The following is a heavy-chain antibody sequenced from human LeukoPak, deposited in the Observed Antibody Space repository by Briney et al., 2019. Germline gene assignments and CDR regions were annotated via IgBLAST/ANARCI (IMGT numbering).Heavy chain of an antibody. D-gene: IGHD2-2*02. V-gene: IGHV3-23*01. CDR1: GFTFSSYA. Sequence: PGGSLRLSCAASGFTFSSYAMSWVRQAPGKGLEWVSAISGSGGSTYYADSVKGRFTISRDNSKNTLYLQMNSLRAEDAAAYYCAKVAEDIVLVPAAIPHFDCWGQGTLVTVSS. J-gene: IGHJ4*02. CDR3: AKVAEDIVLVPAAIPHFDC. CDR2: ISGSGGST.